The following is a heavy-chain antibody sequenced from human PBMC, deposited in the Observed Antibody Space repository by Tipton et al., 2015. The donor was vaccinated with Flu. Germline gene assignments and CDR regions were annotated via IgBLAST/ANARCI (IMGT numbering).Heavy chain of an antibody. CDR3: ARLSYYDVDLKNFYFDY. Sequence: TLSLTCTVSSGSIRSTDYFCAWIRQPPGKRLELIGSIYPSGTPYYNPSLKSRVTISVDTTKSQFSLKLRSLTAADTAVYYCARLSYYDVDLKNFYFDYWGQGALVTVSS. V-gene: IGHV4-39*01. CDR1: SGSIRSTDYF. CDR2: IYPSGTP. J-gene: IGHJ4*02. D-gene: IGHD3-10*02.